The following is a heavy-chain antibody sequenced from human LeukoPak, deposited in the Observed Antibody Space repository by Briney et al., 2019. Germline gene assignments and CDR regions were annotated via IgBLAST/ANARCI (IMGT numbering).Heavy chain of an antibody. J-gene: IGHJ4*02. CDR3: ASGPLSGTRDFDY. CDR2: INHSGST. Sequence: SETLSLTCAVYGGSFSGYYWSWIRQPPGKGLEWIGEINHSGSTNYNPSLKSRVTISVGTSKNQFSLKLSSVTAADTAVYYCASGPLSGTRDFDYWGQGTLITVSS. CDR1: GGSFSGYY. V-gene: IGHV4-34*01. D-gene: IGHD1/OR15-1a*01.